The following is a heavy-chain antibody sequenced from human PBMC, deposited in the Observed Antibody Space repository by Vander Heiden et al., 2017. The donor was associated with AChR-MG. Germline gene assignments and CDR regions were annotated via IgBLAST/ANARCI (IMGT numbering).Heavy chain of an antibody. V-gene: IGHV4-34*01. Sequence: QVQLQQWGAGLLKPSETLSLTCAVYGGSFSGYYWSWIRQPPGKGLEWIGEINHSGSTNYNQSLKSRVTISVDTSKNQFSLKLSSVTAADTAVYYCARWGSGSYHRKLWYYYYYMDVWGKGTTVTVSS. D-gene: IGHD1-26*01. CDR1: GGSFSGYY. CDR3: ARWGSGSYHRKLWYYYYYMDV. J-gene: IGHJ6*03. CDR2: INHSGST.